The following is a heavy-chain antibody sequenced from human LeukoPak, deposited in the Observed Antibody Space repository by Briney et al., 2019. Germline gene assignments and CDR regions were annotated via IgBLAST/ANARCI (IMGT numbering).Heavy chain of an antibody. CDR2: IIPIFGTA. CDR3: ASADIVVVPAARGFDY. Sequence: SVKVSCKASGGTFSCYAISWVRQAPGQGIEWMGGIIPIFGTANYAQKFQGRVTITADESTSTAYMELSSLRSEDTAVYYCASADIVVVPAARGFDYWGQGTLVTVSS. J-gene: IGHJ4*02. V-gene: IGHV1-69*13. CDR1: GGTFSCYA. D-gene: IGHD2-2*01.